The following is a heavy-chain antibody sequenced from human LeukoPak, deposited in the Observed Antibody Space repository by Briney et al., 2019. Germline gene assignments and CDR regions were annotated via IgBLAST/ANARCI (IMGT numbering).Heavy chain of an antibody. CDR1: SYSTSSGYY. CDR3: ARESRLSSGWYMDY. Sequence: PSETLSLTCGVSSYSTSSGYYWGWIRQPPGKGLEWIGTIYHSGSTYYNPSLKSRVTISVDTSKNQLSLKLSSVTAADTAVYYCARESRLSSGWYMDYWGQGTLVTVSS. CDR2: IYHSGST. V-gene: IGHV4-38-2*02. J-gene: IGHJ4*02. D-gene: IGHD6-19*01.